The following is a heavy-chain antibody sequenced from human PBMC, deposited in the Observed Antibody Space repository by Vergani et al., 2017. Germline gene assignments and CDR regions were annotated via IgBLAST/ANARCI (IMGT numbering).Heavy chain of an antibody. CDR1: GYSISSGYY. V-gene: IGHV4-38-2*01. D-gene: IGHD3-3*01. Sequence: QVQLQESGPGLVKPSETLSLTCAVSGYSISSGYYWGWIRQPPGKGLEWIGSIYHSGSTYYNPSLKSRVTISVDTSKNQFSLKLSSVTAADTAVYYCARHASITISHYYYYYMDVWGKGTTVTVSS. J-gene: IGHJ6*03. CDR2: IYHSGST. CDR3: ARHASITISHYYYYYMDV.